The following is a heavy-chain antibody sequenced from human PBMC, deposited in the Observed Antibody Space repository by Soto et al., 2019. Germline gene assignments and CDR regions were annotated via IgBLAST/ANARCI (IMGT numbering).Heavy chain of an antibody. J-gene: IGHJ5*02. CDR3: ARGGLIIQQLAGFDP. D-gene: IGHD4-4*01. CDR2: IIPIFGTA. CDR1: GGTFSSYA. Sequence: QVQLVQSGAEVKKPGSSVKVSCKASGGTFSSYAISWVRQAPGQGLEWMGGIIPIFGTANYAQKFQGRVTIXXEXSXXTANLELGSLRSEDTAVYYCARGGLIIQQLAGFDPWGQGTLVTVSS. V-gene: IGHV1-69*12.